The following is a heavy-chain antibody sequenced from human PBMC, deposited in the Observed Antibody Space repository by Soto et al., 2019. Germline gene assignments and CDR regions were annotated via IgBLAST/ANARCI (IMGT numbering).Heavy chain of an antibody. V-gene: IGHV3-30*18. J-gene: IGHJ4*02. CDR2: MSDDGSKK. Sequence: QVQLVESGGGVVQPGRSLRLSCAASGFSFSKYGMHWVRQAPGKGLEWVAEMSDDGSKKYYGDSVKGRFTISRDNSKNTLYLLMDSLRPEDTAMYYCEKELRETGGYYFDCWGQGTRVTVSS. D-gene: IGHD3-16*01. CDR3: EKELRETGGYYFDC. CDR1: GFSFSKYG.